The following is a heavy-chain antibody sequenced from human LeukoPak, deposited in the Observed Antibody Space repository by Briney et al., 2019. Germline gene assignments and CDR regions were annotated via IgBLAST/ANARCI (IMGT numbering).Heavy chain of an antibody. CDR1: GGSIRSYY. Sequence: PSETLSLTCTVSGGSIRSYYWSWIRQPPGKGLEWIGYIYYSGSTNYNPSLKSRVTISVDTSKNQFSLKLSSVTAADTAMYYCARLMKYSSGWYGDYWGQGTLVTVSS. CDR3: ARLMKYSSGWYGDY. CDR2: IYYSGST. J-gene: IGHJ4*02. V-gene: IGHV4-59*08. D-gene: IGHD6-19*01.